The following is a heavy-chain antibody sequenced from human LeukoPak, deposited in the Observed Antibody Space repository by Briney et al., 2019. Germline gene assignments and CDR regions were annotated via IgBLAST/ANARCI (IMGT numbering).Heavy chain of an antibody. V-gene: IGHV4-59*01. CDR2: FHNSRTT. CDR1: GGSISGYS. J-gene: IGHJ5*02. CDR3: ARGHLGLSP. D-gene: IGHD3-10*01. Sequence: SETLSLTCTVSGGSISGYSWTWIREPPGQGLEWIGYFHNSRTTSYNPSLTGRVIISVDTAMDQISLKLNSVTAADTAVYYCARGHLGLSPWGQGTLVTVSS.